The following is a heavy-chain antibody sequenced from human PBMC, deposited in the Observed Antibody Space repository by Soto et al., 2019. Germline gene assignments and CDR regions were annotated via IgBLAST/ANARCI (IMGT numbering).Heavy chain of an antibody. V-gene: IGHV4-59*01. CDR3: ARELWLGYYYYGMDV. Sequence: SETLSLTCTVSGGSISSYDWSWIRQPPGKGLEWIGYIYYSGSTNYNPSLKSRVTISVDTSKNQFSLKLSSVTAADTAVYYCARELWLGYYYYGMDVWGQGTTVTVSS. J-gene: IGHJ6*02. CDR1: GGSISSYD. D-gene: IGHD5-18*01. CDR2: IYYSGST.